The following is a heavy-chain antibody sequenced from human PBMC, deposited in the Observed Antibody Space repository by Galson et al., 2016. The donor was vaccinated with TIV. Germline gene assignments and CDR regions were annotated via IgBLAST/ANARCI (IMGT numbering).Heavy chain of an antibody. CDR1: GFTFNNNA. V-gene: IGHV3-23*01. D-gene: IGHD2-15*01. J-gene: IGHJ4*02. Sequence: SLRLSCAASGFTFNNNAMSWVRQAPGRGLEWISTINPTGGHAYYADSLKGRFTISRDNSRNTLFLQMRSLRVEDTALYYCVKTQANIVVTAGATAGYYFANWGQGTLVTVSS. CDR3: VKTQANIVVTAGATAGYYFAN. CDR2: INPTGGHA.